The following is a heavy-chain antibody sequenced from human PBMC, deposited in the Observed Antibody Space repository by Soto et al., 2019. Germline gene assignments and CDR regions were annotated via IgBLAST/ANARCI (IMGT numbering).Heavy chain of an antibody. D-gene: IGHD3-9*01. CDR3: ARDVGLDSDDFFAY. V-gene: IGHV3-23*01. Sequence: LRLSFTASGFTFTSYGMGWVRQAPGKGLQWVSTIRGDGGQTHYTDSVKGRFSISRDNSKNTVYLQMDSLRAEDTAMYFCARDVGLDSDDFFAYWGQGTQVTVSS. J-gene: IGHJ4*02. CDR1: GFTFTSYG. CDR2: IRGDGGQT.